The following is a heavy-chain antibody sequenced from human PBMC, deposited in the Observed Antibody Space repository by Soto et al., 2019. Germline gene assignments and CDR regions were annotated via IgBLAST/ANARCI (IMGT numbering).Heavy chain of an antibody. J-gene: IGHJ6*02. V-gene: IGHV1-58*01. Sequence: SVKVSCKASGFTFTSSAVQWVRQARGQRLEWIGWIVVGSGNTNYAQKFQERVTITRDMSTSTAYMELSSLRSEDTAVYYCAAWGNVVVPAALPPDSYYYYGMDVWGQGTTVTVSS. CDR3: AAWGNVVVPAALPPDSYYYYGMDV. CDR1: GFTFTSSA. CDR2: IVVGSGNT. D-gene: IGHD2-2*02.